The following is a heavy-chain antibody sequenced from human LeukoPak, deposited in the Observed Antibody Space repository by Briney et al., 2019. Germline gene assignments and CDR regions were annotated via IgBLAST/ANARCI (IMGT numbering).Heavy chain of an antibody. V-gene: IGHV4-59*12. CDR2: VFYSGGT. Sequence: SETLSLTCTVSGGSISGFHWSWIRQPPGKGLEYIGDVFYSGGTNYNSSLKSRLTISVDTSRNQFSLKLSSVTAADTAVYYCAGRTVTTLDYWGQGTLVTVSS. J-gene: IGHJ4*02. CDR1: GGSISGFH. CDR3: AGRTVTTLDY. D-gene: IGHD4-17*01.